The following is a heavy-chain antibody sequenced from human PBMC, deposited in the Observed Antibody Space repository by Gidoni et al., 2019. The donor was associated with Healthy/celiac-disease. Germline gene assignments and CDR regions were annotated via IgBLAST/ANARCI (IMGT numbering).Heavy chain of an antibody. V-gene: IGHV3-23*01. J-gene: IGHJ6*02. CDR1: GFTFCSYA. D-gene: IGHD4-4*01. CDR3: AKDPPPRYSNPDYYYYYYGMDV. Sequence: EVQLLESGGGLVQPRGSLRLSGAASGFTFCSYARSGLPQAAGKGLGWVSGNSGSGGSTYYADYVKGRFTISRDNSKNTLYLQMNSLGAEHTAVYYCAKDPPPRYSNPDYYYYYYGMDVWGQGTTVTVSS. CDR2: NSGSGGST.